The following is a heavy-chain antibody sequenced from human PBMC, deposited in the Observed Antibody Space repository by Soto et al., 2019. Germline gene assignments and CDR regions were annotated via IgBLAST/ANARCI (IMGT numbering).Heavy chain of an antibody. V-gene: IGHV3-23*01. D-gene: IGHD3-10*01. CDR2: VSAGGDST. Sequence: GGSLRLSFAISGFTFSSFAMSWVRQAPGKGLEWVSSVSAGGDSTNYADSVKDRFSISIDNSKNTLYLQMSSLRAEDTAVYYCATQKIHGSGSYYGKGLYYYYGMHXWGQGTTVTVS. J-gene: IGHJ6*02. CDR1: GFTFSSFA. CDR3: ATQKIHGSGSYYGKGLYYYYGMHX.